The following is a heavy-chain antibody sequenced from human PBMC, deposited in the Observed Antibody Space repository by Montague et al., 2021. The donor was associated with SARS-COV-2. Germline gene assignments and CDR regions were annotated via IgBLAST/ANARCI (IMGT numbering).Heavy chain of an antibody. Sequence: SLRLSCAASGFTFSNIWMSWVRQAPGKGLEWVANIKPDESEKNYVDSVKGRFSISRDNSKNTLYMQMNSLRAEDTAVYYCAKGGGLLLSYFDYWGQGTLVTVSS. J-gene: IGHJ4*02. CDR1: GFTFSNIW. CDR2: IKPDESEK. V-gene: IGHV3-7*03. D-gene: IGHD3-22*01. CDR3: AKGGGLLLSYFDY.